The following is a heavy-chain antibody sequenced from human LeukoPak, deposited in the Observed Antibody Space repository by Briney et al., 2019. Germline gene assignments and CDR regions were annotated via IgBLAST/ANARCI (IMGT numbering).Heavy chain of an antibody. Sequence: PGGSLRLSCAASGFTFDDYGMHWARQAPGKGLEWVGGISWNSGAKGYADSVKGRFTISRDNAKNSLYLQMSSLSVEDTAVYFCARSPATGTTDFWGQGTLVTVSS. D-gene: IGHD1-7*01. J-gene: IGHJ4*02. CDR1: GFTFDDYG. CDR3: ARSPATGTTDF. V-gene: IGHV3-9*01. CDR2: ISWNSGAK.